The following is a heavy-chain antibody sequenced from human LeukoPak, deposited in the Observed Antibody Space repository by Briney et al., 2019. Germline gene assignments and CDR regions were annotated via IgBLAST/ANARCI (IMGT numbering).Heavy chain of an antibody. CDR1: GFTFSDYS. CDR3: ARDMTGSLYFDY. V-gene: IGHV3-21*04. CDR2: ISARSSHK. J-gene: IGHJ4*02. D-gene: IGHD1-14*01. Sequence: GGSLRLSCAASGFTFSDYSMNWVRQAPGKGLEWASSISARSSHKYYADSVKGRFTISRDNSKNTLYLQMNSLRAEDTAVYYCARDMTGSLYFDYWGQGTLVTVSS.